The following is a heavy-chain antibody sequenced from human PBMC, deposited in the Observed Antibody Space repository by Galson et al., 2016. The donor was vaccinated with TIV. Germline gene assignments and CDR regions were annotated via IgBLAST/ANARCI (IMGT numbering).Heavy chain of an antibody. D-gene: IGHD2-21*01. V-gene: IGHV1-3*01. CDR2: VNAGNGYT. CDR3: ARPPYCGGDCYKHDY. CDR1: GYSFTHHA. Sequence: SVKVSCKASGYSFTHHALHWVRQAPGQSLEWMGCVNAGNGYTKYSQMFQGRVTITRDTSASTAYMELSSLSSEDTAVYYCARPPYCGGDCYKHDYWGQGTLVTVSS. J-gene: IGHJ4*02.